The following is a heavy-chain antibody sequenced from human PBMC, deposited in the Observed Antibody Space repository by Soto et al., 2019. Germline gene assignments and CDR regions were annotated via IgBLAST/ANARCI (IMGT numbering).Heavy chain of an antibody. J-gene: IGHJ5*02. CDR3: ARGRVAAAGLNWFDP. CDR1: GGSFSGYY. D-gene: IGHD6-13*01. Sequence: PSETLSLTCAVYGGSFSGYYWSWIRQPPGKGLEWIGEINHSGSTNYNPSLKSRVTISVDTSKNQFSLKLSSVTAADTAVYYCARGRVAAAGLNWFDPCGQGTVVTVSS. CDR2: INHSGST. V-gene: IGHV4-34*01.